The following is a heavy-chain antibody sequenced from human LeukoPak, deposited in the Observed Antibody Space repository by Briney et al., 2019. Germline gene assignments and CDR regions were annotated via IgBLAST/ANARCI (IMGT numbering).Heavy chain of an antibody. Sequence: SETLSLTCAVYGGSFSGYYWSWLRQPPGKGLEWIGEINHSGSTNYNPSLMSRVTISVDTSKNQFSLKLSSVKAEDTAVYYCARGVAARAFDYWGQGTLVTVSS. J-gene: IGHJ4*02. CDR3: ARGVAARAFDY. V-gene: IGHV4-34*01. CDR2: INHSGST. D-gene: IGHD6-6*01. CDR1: GGSFSGYY.